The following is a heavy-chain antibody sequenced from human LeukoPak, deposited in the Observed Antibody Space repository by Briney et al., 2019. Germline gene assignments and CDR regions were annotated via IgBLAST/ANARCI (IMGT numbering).Heavy chain of an antibody. Sequence: GGSLRLSCAVSGFTFSSNWMTWVRQAPGKGLEWVANIQQDGSEKYYVDSVKGRFTISRDNAKNSLYLQMNSLRAEDTAVYYCAREDGWYGNNWFDPWGQGTLVTVSS. V-gene: IGHV3-7*04. D-gene: IGHD6-19*01. CDR2: IQQDGSEK. J-gene: IGHJ5*02. CDR1: GFTFSSNW. CDR3: AREDGWYGNNWFDP.